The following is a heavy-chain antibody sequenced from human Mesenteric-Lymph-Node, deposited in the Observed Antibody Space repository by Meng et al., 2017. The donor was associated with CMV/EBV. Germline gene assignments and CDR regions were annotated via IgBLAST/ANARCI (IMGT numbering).Heavy chain of an antibody. V-gene: IGHV1-18*01. J-gene: IGHJ4*02. CDR1: GYTFTSYG. Sequence: ASVKVSCKASGYTFTSYGISWVRQAPGQGLEWMGWISGYNGNTNYAQNIQGRVTMTTETSTSTVYMELRSLRSDDTAVYYCARVRYYDSSGYFDSWGQGTLVTVSS. D-gene: IGHD3-22*01. CDR3: ARVRYYDSSGYFDS. CDR2: ISGYNGNT.